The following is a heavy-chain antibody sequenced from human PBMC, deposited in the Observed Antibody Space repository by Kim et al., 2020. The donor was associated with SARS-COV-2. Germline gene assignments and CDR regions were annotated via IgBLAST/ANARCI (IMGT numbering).Heavy chain of an antibody. CDR2: INTNTGNP. CDR1: GYTFTSYA. J-gene: IGHJ3*02. Sequence: ASVKVSCKASGYTFTSYAMNWVRQAPGQGLEWMGWINTNTGNPTYAQGFTGRFVFSLDTSVSTAYLQISSLKAEDTAVYYCARGKRGWELDAFDIWGQGTMVTVSS. V-gene: IGHV7-4-1*02. CDR3: ARGKRGWELDAFDI. D-gene: IGHD1-26*01.